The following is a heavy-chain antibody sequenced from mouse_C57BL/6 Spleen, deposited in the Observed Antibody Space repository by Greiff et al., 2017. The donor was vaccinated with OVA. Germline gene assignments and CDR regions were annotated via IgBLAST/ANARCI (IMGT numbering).Heavy chain of an antibody. D-gene: IGHD1-1*01. J-gene: IGHJ4*01. CDR1: GFTFSDYG. CDR2: ISSGSSTI. Sequence: EVKLVESGGGLVKPGGSLKLSCAASGFTFSDYGMHWVRQAPEKGLEWVAYISSGSSTIYYADTVKGRFTISRDNAKNTLFLQLTSLRTEDTAMYYGARPNYYGSSRGYARDYWGQGTSVTVSS. CDR3: ARPNYYGSSRGYARDY. V-gene: IGHV5-17*01.